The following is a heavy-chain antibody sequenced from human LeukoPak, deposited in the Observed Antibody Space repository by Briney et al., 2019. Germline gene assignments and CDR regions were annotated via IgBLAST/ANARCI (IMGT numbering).Heavy chain of an antibody. CDR1: GYTFTGYY. CDR2: INPNSGGT. J-gene: IGHJ4*02. Sequence: ASVKVSCKASGYTFTGYYMHWVRQAPGQGLEWMGWINPNSGGTNYAQKFQGWVTMTRDTSISTAYMELSRLRSDDTAVYYCARDRYGSGSYYDYWGQGTLVTVSS. CDR3: ARDRYGSGSYYDY. V-gene: IGHV1-2*04. D-gene: IGHD3-10*01.